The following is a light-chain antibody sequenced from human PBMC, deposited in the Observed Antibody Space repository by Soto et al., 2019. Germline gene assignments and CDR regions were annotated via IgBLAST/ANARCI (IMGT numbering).Light chain of an antibody. Sequence: EIAMRQTPGTLSVSPGERATVSCRASQSVSSNLAWYQQKPGQAPRLLIYGASTRATGIPARFSGSGSGTEFTLTISSLQSEDFAVYYCQQYNNWPTWTFGQGTKVDIK. J-gene: IGKJ1*01. V-gene: IGKV3-15*01. CDR1: QSVSSN. CDR3: QQYNNWPTWT. CDR2: GAS.